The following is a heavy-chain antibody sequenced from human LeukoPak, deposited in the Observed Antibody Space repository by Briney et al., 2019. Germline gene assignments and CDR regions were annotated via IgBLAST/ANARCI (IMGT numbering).Heavy chain of an antibody. CDR1: GGSISSSSYY. CDR3: ARDTGIVGATVAFDI. Sequence: SETLSLTCTVSGGSISSSSYYWGWIRQPPGKGLEWIGSIYYSGSTYYNPSLKGRVTISVDTSKNQFSLKLSSVTAADTAVYYCARDTGIVGATVAFDIWGQGTMVTVSS. V-gene: IGHV4-39*07. D-gene: IGHD1-26*01. J-gene: IGHJ3*02. CDR2: IYYSGST.